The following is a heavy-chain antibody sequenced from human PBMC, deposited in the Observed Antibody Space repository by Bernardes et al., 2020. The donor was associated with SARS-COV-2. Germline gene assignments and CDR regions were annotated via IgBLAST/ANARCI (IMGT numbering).Heavy chain of an antibody. D-gene: IGHD2-2*02. Sequence: SETLSLTCTVSGGSISSSSYYWGWIRQPPGKGLEWVGSIYYSGSTYYNPSLKSRVTISVDTSKNQFSLKLSSVTAADTAVYYCARENRPVVVPAAIRGIWFDPWGQGTLVTVSS. CDR2: IYYSGST. CDR3: ARENRPVVVPAAIRGIWFDP. J-gene: IGHJ5*02. CDR1: GGSISSSSYY. V-gene: IGHV4-39*07.